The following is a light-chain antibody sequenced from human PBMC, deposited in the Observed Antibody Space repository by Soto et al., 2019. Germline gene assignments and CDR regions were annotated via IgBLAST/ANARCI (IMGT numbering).Light chain of an antibody. CDR1: SSDVGNYNY. CDR2: EVT. CDR3: SSYRTSSTYV. J-gene: IGLJ1*01. Sequence: QSALTQPASVSGSPGQSITIPCTGTSSDVGNYNYVSWYQQYPGQAPKLIIYEVTYRTSGVPDRFSASKSDNTASLTISGLQAGDEADYYCSSYRTSSTYVFGTGTKLTVL. V-gene: IGLV2-14*01.